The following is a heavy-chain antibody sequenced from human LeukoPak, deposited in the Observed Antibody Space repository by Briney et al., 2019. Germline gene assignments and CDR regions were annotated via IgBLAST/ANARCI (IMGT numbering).Heavy chain of an antibody. CDR1: GFTVSSNF. J-gene: IGHJ3*02. V-gene: IGHV3-53*01. D-gene: IGHD3/OR15-3a*01. Sequence: PGGSLRLSCAASGFTVSSNFMSWVRQAPGKGVEWVSMIFSGGSTYYTDSVKGRFTISRDNSRNTLYLQMSSLRAEDTAVYYCARGWTNDAFDIWGQGTMVTVS. CDR3: ARGWTNDAFDI. CDR2: IFSGGST.